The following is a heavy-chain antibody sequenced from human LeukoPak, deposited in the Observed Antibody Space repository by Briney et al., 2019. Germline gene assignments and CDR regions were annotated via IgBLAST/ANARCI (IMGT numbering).Heavy chain of an antibody. CDR2: IHYLGST. J-gene: IGHJ4*02. CDR3: ARVRVNSGHHPWYFDY. D-gene: IGHD1-26*01. CDR1: GGSISGYY. Sequence: SETLSLTCIVPGGSISGYYWTWIRQPPGKRLEVIGYIHYLGSTVYNPSLQSRVTISVDTSKNQFSLKLSSVTAADTAVYYCARVRVNSGHHPWYFDYWGQGTLVTVTS. V-gene: IGHV4-59*01.